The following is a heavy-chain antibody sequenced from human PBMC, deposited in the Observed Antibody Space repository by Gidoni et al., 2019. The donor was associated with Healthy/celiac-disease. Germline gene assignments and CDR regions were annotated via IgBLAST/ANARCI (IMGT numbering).Heavy chain of an antibody. CDR1: GYTFTSYD. Sequence: QVQLVQSVAEVKKPGASVKVSCKASGYTFTSYDINWVRQATGQGLEWMGWMNPNSGNTGYAQKFQGRVTMTRNTSRSTAYMELSSLRSEDTAVYYCARVGGDFWSGGVFGYYYYGMDVWGQGTTVTVSS. CDR2: MNPNSGNT. V-gene: IGHV1-8*01. J-gene: IGHJ6*02. CDR3: ARVGGDFWSGGVFGYYYYGMDV. D-gene: IGHD3-3*01.